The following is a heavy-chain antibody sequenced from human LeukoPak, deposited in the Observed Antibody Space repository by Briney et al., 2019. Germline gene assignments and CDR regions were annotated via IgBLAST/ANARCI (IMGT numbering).Heavy chain of an antibody. CDR3: ARFDSITMNRGAIKKYNWFDP. CDR2: MNPNSGNT. CDR1: GYTFSSYD. D-gene: IGHD3-10*01. Sequence: ASVKVSCKASGYTFSSYDINWVRQATGQGLEWMGWMNPNSGNTGYAQKFQGRVTMTRNTSISTAYMELSSLRSEDTAVYYCARFDSITMNRGAIKKYNWFDPWGQGTLVTVSS. V-gene: IGHV1-8*01. J-gene: IGHJ5*02.